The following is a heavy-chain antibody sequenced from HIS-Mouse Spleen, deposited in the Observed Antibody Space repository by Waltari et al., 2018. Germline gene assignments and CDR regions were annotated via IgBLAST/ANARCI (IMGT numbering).Heavy chain of an antibody. V-gene: IGHV3-33*06. CDR2: IWYDGSNK. J-gene: IGHJ6*02. D-gene: IGHD1-26*01. CDR3: AKDLGSYYYYYYGMDV. Sequence: QVQLVESGGGVVQPGRSLRLSCAASGFTFRSFGLPWVRQAPGKGLEWVAVIWYDGSNKYYADSVKGRFTISRDNSKNTLYLQMNSLRAEDTAVYYCAKDLGSYYYYYYGMDVWGQGTTVTVSS. CDR1: GFTFRSFG.